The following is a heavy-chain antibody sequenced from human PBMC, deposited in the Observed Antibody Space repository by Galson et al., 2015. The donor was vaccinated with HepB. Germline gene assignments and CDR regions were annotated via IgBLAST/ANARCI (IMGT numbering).Heavy chain of an antibody. J-gene: IGHJ4*02. V-gene: IGHV3-7*03. CDR3: ARLGPSWYIDY. D-gene: IGHD2-2*01. Sequence: SLRLSCAASRFTFSSDWMSWVRQAPAKGLEWVANIKQDGGEKYYVDSVKGRFTISRDNAKNSLYLQMNSLTPEDTAVYYCARLGPSWYIDYWGQGTLVTVSS. CDR1: RFTFSSDW. CDR2: IKQDGGEK.